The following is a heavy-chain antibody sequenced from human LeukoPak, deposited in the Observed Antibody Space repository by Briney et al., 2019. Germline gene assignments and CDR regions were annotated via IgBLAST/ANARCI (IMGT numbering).Heavy chain of an antibody. CDR3: ARGDDFSGDH. CDR1: GFTFSNFW. V-gene: IGHV3-7*04. CDR2: IHPEGNEK. J-gene: IGHJ4*02. Sequence: GGSLRLSCAVSGFTFSNFWMSWVRQAPGRGLEWVANIHPEGNEKYHVESVKGRFTISRDNAKHLLFLQMNGLRVEDTAVYYCARGDDFSGDHWGQGTLVTVSS. D-gene: IGHD1-1*01.